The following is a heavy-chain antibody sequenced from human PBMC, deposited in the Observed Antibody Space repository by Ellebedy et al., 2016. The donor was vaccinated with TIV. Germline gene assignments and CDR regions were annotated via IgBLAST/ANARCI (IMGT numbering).Heavy chain of an antibody. CDR2: ISHDGSDE. J-gene: IGHJ5*02. CDR3: ARAHSSSWYGWFDP. V-gene: IGHV3-30-3*01. Sequence: GGSLRLXCAASGFTFSRYAMHWVRQAPGKGLEWVAVISHDGSDEYYADSVKGRFTISRDKSKNTLYLQINSLRAEDTAVYYCARAHSSSWYGWFDPWGQGTLVTVSS. D-gene: IGHD6-13*01. CDR1: GFTFSRYA.